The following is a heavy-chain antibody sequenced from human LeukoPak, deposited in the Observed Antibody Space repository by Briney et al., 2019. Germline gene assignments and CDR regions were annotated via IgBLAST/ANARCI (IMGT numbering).Heavy chain of an antibody. V-gene: IGHV4-59*04. CDR3: ARHLVSSSLSWFDP. Sequence: SETLSLTCTVSGGSISSYYWSWIRQPPGKGLEWIGSIYHTGSTYYNPSLKSRVTISIDTSKNQFSLKLSSVTAADTAVYYCARHLVSSSLSWFDPWGQGTLVTVSS. D-gene: IGHD6-6*01. J-gene: IGHJ5*02. CDR2: IYHTGST. CDR1: GGSISSYY.